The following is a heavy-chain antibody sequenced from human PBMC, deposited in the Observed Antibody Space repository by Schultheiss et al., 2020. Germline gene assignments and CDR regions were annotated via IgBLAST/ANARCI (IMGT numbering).Heavy chain of an antibody. Sequence: GGSLRLSCAASGFTFSSYAMSWVRQAPGEGLEWVAVISYDGINKYNADSVKGRFTISRDNSKNTLYLQMNSLRAEDTAVYYCARDKLGLDYWGQGTLVTVSS. D-gene: IGHD7-27*01. CDR1: GFTFSSYA. CDR3: ARDKLGLDY. CDR2: ISYDGINK. J-gene: IGHJ4*02. V-gene: IGHV3-30-3*01.